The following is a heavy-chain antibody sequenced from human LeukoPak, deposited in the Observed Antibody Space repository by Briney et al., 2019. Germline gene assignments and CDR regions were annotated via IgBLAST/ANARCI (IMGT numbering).Heavy chain of an antibody. CDR2: ISGSGGST. J-gene: IGHJ4*02. V-gene: IGHV3-23*01. Sequence: PGGSLRLSCAASGFTFSSYAMSWVRQAPGKGLEWVSAISGSGGSTYYADSVKGRFTISRDNSKNTLYLQMNSLRAEDTAVYYCARDAALCSSPSCSRNYWGQGTLVTVSS. CDR1: GFTFSSYA. D-gene: IGHD2-2*01. CDR3: ARDAALCSSPSCSRNY.